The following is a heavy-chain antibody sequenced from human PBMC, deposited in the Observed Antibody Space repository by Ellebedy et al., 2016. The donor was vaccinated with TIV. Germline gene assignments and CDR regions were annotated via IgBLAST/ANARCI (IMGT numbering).Heavy chain of an antibody. CDR1: GGSISSSSYY. Sequence: MPSETLSLTCTVSGGSISSSSYYWGWIRQPPGKGLEWIGSIYYSGSTYYNPSLKSRVTISVDPSTNHFSLKLTSVTAADTAVYYCARHTGLWFGELFTLDYWGQGTLVTVSS. CDR2: IYYSGST. J-gene: IGHJ4*02. CDR3: ARHTGLWFGELFTLDY. V-gene: IGHV4-39*01. D-gene: IGHD3-10*01.